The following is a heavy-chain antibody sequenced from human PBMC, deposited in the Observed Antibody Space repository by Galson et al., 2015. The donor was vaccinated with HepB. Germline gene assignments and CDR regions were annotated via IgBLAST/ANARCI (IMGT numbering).Heavy chain of an antibody. Sequence: SVKVSCKASGYTFTSYAMHWVRQAPGQRLEWMGWINAGNGNTKYSQKFQGRVTITRDTSASTAYMELSSLRSEDTAVYYCARSSSSWGTAFDYWGQGTLVTVSS. CDR2: INAGNGNT. J-gene: IGHJ4*02. V-gene: IGHV1-3*01. D-gene: IGHD6-13*01. CDR1: GYTFTSYA. CDR3: ARSSSSWGTAFDY.